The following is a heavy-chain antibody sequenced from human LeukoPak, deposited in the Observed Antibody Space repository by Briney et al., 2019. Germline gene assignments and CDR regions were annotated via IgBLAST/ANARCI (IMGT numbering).Heavy chain of an antibody. D-gene: IGHD3-22*01. Sequence: PGGSLRLSCAASGFTFSSYAMHWVRQAPGKGLEWVAVISYDGSNKYYADSVKGRFTISRDNSKSTLYLQMNSLRAEDTAVYYCARVTSPHSSGYYYYYYGMDVWGQGTTVTVSS. J-gene: IGHJ6*02. CDR2: ISYDGSNK. CDR3: ARVTSPHSSGYYYYYYGMDV. V-gene: IGHV3-30-3*01. CDR1: GFTFSSYA.